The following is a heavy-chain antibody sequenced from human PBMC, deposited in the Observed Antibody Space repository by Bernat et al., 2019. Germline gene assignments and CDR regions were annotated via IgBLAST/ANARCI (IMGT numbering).Heavy chain of an antibody. D-gene: IGHD5-12*01. V-gene: IGHV1-69*01. CDR1: GGTFSSYA. CDR2: IIPIFGTA. J-gene: IGHJ4*02. CDR3: ARAEYSGYDAIFDY. Sequence: QVQLVQSGAEVKTPGSSVKVSCKASGGTFSSYAISWVRQAPGQGLEWMGGIIPIFGTANYAQKFQGRVTITADESTSTAYMELSSLRSEDTAVYYCARAEYSGYDAIFDYWGKGTLVTVSA.